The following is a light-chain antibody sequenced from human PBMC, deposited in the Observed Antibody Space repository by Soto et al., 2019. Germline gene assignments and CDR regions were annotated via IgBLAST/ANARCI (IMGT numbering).Light chain of an antibody. CDR1: ENINNW. Sequence: IQMTQSPYSVSASVGDRVTITCRASENINNWLDWYQQKPGKAPNLLIYETSTLQSGVPSRFSGSRSGADFTLTISSLQPEDFATYYCQQASSYPLTFGGGTRVE. CDR3: QQASSYPLT. V-gene: IGKV1-12*01. CDR2: ETS. J-gene: IGKJ4*01.